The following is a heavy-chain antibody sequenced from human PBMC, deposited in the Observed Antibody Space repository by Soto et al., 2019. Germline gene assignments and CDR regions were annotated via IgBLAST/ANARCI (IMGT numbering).Heavy chain of an antibody. CDR2: IRSKAHRYAT. D-gene: IGHD3-3*01. J-gene: IGHJ4*02. CDR1: APTLSSSA. V-gene: IGHV3-73*01. Sequence: GGSLRLSCAPSAPTLSSSAMHWVRQASGRGLEWVGRIRSKAHRYATAYAASVKGRFTISRDDSKATAYLQMKSLKNEDTALYDCTRRADYDCWSGQREGNDYWGQGT. CDR3: TRRADYDCWSGQREGNDY.